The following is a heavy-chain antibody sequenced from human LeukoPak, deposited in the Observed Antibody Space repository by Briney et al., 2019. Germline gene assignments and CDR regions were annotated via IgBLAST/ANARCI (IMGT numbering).Heavy chain of an antibody. CDR1: GGSFSGYY. Sequence: SETLSLTCAVYGGSFSGYYWSWIRQPPGKGLEWIGEINHSGSINYNPSLKSRVSISVDTSKKQFSLKLSSVTAADTAVYYCARGLSAIVYWGQGTLVTVSS. V-gene: IGHV4-34*01. D-gene: IGHD2-15*01. CDR2: INHSGSI. J-gene: IGHJ4*02. CDR3: ARGLSAIVY.